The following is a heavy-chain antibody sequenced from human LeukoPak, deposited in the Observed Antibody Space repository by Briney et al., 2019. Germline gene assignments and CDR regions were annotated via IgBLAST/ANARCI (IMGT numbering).Heavy chain of an antibody. V-gene: IGHV4-34*01. CDR1: GGSFSGYY. J-gene: IGHJ4*02. D-gene: IGHD3-22*01. CDR3: ASRYYYDSSGYFLRY. CDR2: INHSGST. Sequence: PSETLSLTCAVYGGSFSGYYWSWIRQPPGKGLEWIGEINHSGSTNYNPSLKSRVTISVGTSKNQFSLKLSSVTAADTAVYYCASRYYYDSSGYFLRYWGQGTLVTVSS.